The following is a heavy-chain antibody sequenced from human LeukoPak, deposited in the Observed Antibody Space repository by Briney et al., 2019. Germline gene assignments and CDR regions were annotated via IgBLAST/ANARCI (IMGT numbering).Heavy chain of an antibody. CDR1: GFSVSTDH. V-gene: IGHV3-53*01. CDR2: IYNDGST. J-gene: IGHJ4*02. D-gene: IGHD3-16*02. Sequence: GGSLRLSCAASGFSVSTDHMSWVRQAPGKGLEWVSVIYNDGSTYYADTVKGRFTISRDNSENTVDLQVNSLRDEDTAVYYCARVWELSYGYWGQGTLVTVSS. CDR3: ARVWELSYGY.